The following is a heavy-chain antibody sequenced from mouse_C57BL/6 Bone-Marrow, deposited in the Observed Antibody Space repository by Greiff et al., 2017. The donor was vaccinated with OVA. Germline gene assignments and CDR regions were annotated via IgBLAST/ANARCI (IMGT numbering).Heavy chain of an antibody. CDR3: ARSPYYYGSRGDFDY. CDR1: GFTFSSYG. CDR2: ISSGGSYT. J-gene: IGHJ2*01. D-gene: IGHD1-1*01. Sequence: EVKLVESGGDLVKPGGSLKLSCAASGFTFSSYGMSWVRQTPDKRLEWVATISSGGSYTYYPDSVKGRFTISRDNAKNTLYLQMSSLKSEDTAMYYCARSPYYYGSRGDFDYWGQGTTLTVSS. V-gene: IGHV5-6*01.